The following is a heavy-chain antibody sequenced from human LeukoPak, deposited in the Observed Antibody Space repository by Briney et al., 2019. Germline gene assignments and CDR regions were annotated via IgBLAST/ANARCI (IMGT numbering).Heavy chain of an antibody. Sequence: ASVKVSCKASGYTFTGYYMHWVRQAPGQGLEWMGWINPNSGGTNYAQKFQGRVTMTRGTSISTAYMEPSRLRSDDTAVYYCARESSSWVNWFDPWGQGTLVTVSS. J-gene: IGHJ5*02. CDR2: INPNSGGT. D-gene: IGHD6-13*01. V-gene: IGHV1-2*02. CDR3: ARESSSWVNWFDP. CDR1: GYTFTGYY.